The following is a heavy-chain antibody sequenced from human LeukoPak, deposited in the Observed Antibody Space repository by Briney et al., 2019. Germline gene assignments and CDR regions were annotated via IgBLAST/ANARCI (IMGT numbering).Heavy chain of an antibody. CDR3: ARHDKGELYADY. J-gene: IGHJ4*02. D-gene: IGHD1-26*01. CDR1: GYTFTVYN. Sequence: GASVTVSCSASGYTFTVYNMQWVRQAPGQGQERMRWINTKSGSTNYAQKLQGRVTTTRDTSISTAYKELSRLTTDHTAVYYCARHDKGELYADYWGQGTLVTVSS. V-gene: IGHV1-2*02. CDR2: INTKSGST.